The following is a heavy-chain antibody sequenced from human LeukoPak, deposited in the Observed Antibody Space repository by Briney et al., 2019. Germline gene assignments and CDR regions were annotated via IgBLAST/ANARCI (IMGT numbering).Heavy chain of an antibody. V-gene: IGHV1-2*02. CDR2: INPNSGGT. J-gene: IGHJ4*02. CDR1: GYTFTGYY. Sequence: ASVKVSCKASGYTFTGYYMHWVRQAPGQGLEWMGWINPNSGGTNYAQKFQGRVTMTRDTSISTAYMELSRLRSDDTAVYYCARGTLHYDILTGYYDYWGQGTLVTVSS. CDR3: ARGTLHYDILTGYYDY. D-gene: IGHD3-9*01.